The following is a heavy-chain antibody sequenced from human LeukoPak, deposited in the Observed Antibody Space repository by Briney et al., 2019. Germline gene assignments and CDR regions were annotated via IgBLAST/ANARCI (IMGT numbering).Heavy chain of an antibody. CDR3: ARVHLGYDSSVQWYFDL. Sequence: SVKVSCKASGGTFISYAISWVRQAPGQGREWMGGIIPIFGRANYAQKFQGRVTITTDESTSTDYMELSSLRSEDTAVYYCARVHLGYDSSVQWYFDLWGRGTLVTVSS. CDR2: IIPIFGRA. CDR1: GGTFISYA. V-gene: IGHV1-69*05. D-gene: IGHD3-22*01. J-gene: IGHJ2*01.